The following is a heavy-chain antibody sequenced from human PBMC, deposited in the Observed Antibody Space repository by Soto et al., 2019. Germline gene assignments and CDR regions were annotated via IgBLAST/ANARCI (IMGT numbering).Heavy chain of an antibody. Sequence: SETLSLTCAGYGGFLSESYWTWIRQPPGKGLEWIGEINHVGGTNYNPSLKSRVTMSVDTSQNQFSLRLISVTAADTAMYFCVRLGYKVPSSVLWLDPWGQGTQVTVAS. D-gene: IGHD3-10*01. V-gene: IGHV4-34*01. CDR2: INHVGGT. CDR1: GGFLSESY. J-gene: IGHJ5*02. CDR3: VRLGYKVPSSVLWLDP.